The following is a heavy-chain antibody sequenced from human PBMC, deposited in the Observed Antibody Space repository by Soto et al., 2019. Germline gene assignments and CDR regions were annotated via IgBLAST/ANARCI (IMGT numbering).Heavy chain of an antibody. CDR3: ARDFRGFDY. V-gene: IGHV3-30-3*01. J-gene: IGHJ4*02. CDR1: GFTFSRYA. D-gene: IGHD3-16*01. CDR2: ISYDGSNK. Sequence: QVQLVESGGGVVQPGRSLRLSCAASGFTFSRYAMHWVRQAPGKGLEWVAVISYDGSNKYYADSVKGRFTISRDNSKNTLYLQMNSLRAEDKAVYYCARDFRGFDYWCQGTLVTVSS.